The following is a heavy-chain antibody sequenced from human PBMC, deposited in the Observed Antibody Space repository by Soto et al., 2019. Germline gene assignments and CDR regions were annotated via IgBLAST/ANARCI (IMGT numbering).Heavy chain of an antibody. CDR3: ARDRYYDSSGYPFDF. D-gene: IGHD3-22*01. Sequence: GGSLRLSCAASGFTFSSYSMNWVRQAPGKGLEWVSYISSSSSTIYYADSVKGRFTISRDNAKNSLYLQMNSLRDEDTAVYYCARDRYYDSSGYPFDFWGQGTLVTVS. CDR2: ISSSSSTI. V-gene: IGHV3-48*02. CDR1: GFTFSSYS. J-gene: IGHJ4*02.